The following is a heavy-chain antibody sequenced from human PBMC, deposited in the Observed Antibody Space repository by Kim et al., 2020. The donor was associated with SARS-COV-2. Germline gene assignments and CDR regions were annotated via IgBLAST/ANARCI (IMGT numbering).Heavy chain of an antibody. J-gene: IGHJ5*02. CDR2: I. Sequence: IYYAVSVKGRFTISRDNAKNSLYLQMNSLRAEDTAVYYCARYSSSHWFDPWGQGTLVTVSS. D-gene: IGHD6-6*01. CDR3: ARYSSSHWFDP. V-gene: IGHV3-21*01.